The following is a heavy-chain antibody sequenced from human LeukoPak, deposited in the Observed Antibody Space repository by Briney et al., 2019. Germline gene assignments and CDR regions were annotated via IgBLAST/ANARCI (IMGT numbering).Heavy chain of an antibody. CDR1: GYTFTGYY. Sequence: GASVKVSCKASGYTFTGYYMHWVRQAPGQGLEWMGWINPNSGGTNYAQKFQGRVTMTRDTSISTAYMELSRLRSDDTAVYYCVKEAARPVYYFDYWGQGTLVTVSS. V-gene: IGHV1-2*02. D-gene: IGHD6-6*01. J-gene: IGHJ4*02. CDR2: INPNSGGT. CDR3: VKEAARPVYYFDY.